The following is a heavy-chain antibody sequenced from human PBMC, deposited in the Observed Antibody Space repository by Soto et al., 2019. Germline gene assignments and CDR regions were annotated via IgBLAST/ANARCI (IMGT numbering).Heavy chain of an antibody. D-gene: IGHD3-22*01. V-gene: IGHV4-38-2*01. CDR3: ASNEVVNLSGMDV. J-gene: IGHJ6*02. Sequence: SETLSLTCAVSGYSISSSNWWGWSRQPPGKGLEWIGNIYYSGSTYYNPSLKSRVTISVDTSKNQFSLKLSSVTAADTAVYYCASNEVVNLSGMDVWGQGTTVTVS. CDR1: GYSISSSNW. CDR2: IYYSGST.